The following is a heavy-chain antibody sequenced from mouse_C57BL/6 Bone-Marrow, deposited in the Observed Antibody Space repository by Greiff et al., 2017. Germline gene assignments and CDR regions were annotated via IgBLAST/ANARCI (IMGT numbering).Heavy chain of an antibody. Sequence: QVQLKESGAELVKPGASVKMSCKASGYTFTSYWITWVKQRPGQGLEWIGDIYPGSGSTNYNEKFKSKATLTVDTSSSTAYMQLSSLTSEDSAVYYCEVYGNVYFDYWGQGTTLTVSS. CDR2: IYPGSGST. J-gene: IGHJ2*01. CDR3: EVYGNVYFDY. D-gene: IGHD2-1*01. CDR1: GYTFTSYW. V-gene: IGHV1-55*01.